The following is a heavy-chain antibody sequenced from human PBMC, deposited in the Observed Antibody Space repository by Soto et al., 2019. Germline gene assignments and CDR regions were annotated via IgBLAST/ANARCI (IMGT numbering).Heavy chain of an antibody. CDR2: VYYRGRS. CDR1: GGSVTNSSYY. CDR3: GSQRTTVITIAYFDY. J-gene: IGHJ4*02. D-gene: IGHD4-4*01. Sequence: SETLSLTCTVSGGSVTNSSYYWGWIRQSPGKGLEWIGSVYYRGRSYSKSSVKSRVTISVDTSKNQFSLNLNSVTASDTAVYFCGSQRTTVITIAYFDYSGAGARVTFAS. V-gene: IGHV4-39*01.